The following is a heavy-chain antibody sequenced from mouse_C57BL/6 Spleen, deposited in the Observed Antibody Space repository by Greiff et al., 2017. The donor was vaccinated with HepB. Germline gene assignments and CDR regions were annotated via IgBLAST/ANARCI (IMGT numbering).Heavy chain of an antibody. CDR3: ARKDYYDAMDY. J-gene: IGHJ4*01. D-gene: IGHD2-1*01. Sequence: VQLQQPGAELVRPGSSVKLSCKASGYTFTSYWMHWVKQRPIQGLEWIGNIDPSDSETHYNQKFKDKATLTVDKSSSTAYMQLSSLTSEDSAVYYCARKDYYDAMDYWGQGTSVTVSS. V-gene: IGHV1-52*01. CDR2: IDPSDSET. CDR1: GYTFTSYW.